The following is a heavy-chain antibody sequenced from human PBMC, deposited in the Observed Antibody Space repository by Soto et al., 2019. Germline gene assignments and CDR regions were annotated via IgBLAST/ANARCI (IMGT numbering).Heavy chain of an antibody. CDR3: ASSMGGYSYGANDY. CDR2: IIPIFGTA. CDR1: GGTFSSYA. J-gene: IGHJ4*02. D-gene: IGHD5-18*01. V-gene: IGHV1-69*01. Sequence: QVQLMQSGAEVKKPGSSVTVSCTASGGTFSSYAISWVRQAPGQGLEWMGGIIPIFGTANYAQKFQGRVTITADESTSTAYMELSSLRSEDTAVYYCASSMGGYSYGANDYWGQGTLVTVSS.